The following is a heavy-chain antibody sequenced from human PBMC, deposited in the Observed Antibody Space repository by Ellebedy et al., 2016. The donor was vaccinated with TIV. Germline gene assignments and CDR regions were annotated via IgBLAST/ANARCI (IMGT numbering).Heavy chain of an antibody. Sequence: MPSETLSLTCAISGDSVSSDSAAWNWIRQSPSRGLEWLGRTYYRYKWYTEYAIFVKSRITINPDTSKNEFSLQLNSVTDDDTAVYFCARDRRVAVSGSDVYGTYYVLDVWGQGATVTVSS. CDR2: TYYRYKWYT. V-gene: IGHV6-1*01. D-gene: IGHD6-19*01. CDR1: GDSVSSDSAA. CDR3: ARDRRVAVSGSDVYGTYYVLDV. J-gene: IGHJ6*02.